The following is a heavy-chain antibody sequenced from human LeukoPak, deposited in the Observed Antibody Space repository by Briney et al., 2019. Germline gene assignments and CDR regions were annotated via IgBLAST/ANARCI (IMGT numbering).Heavy chain of an antibody. V-gene: IGHV3-9*01. J-gene: IGHJ4*02. CDR1: GFTFDDSA. CDR2: ISWNSGSI. CDR3: AKAFGGSSSSSFFDY. Sequence: GGSLRLSCAASGFTFDDSAMHWVRQAPGKGLEWVSGISWNSGSIGYADSVKGRFTISRDNAKNSLYLQMNSLRAEDTALYYCAKAFGGSSSSSFFDYWGQGTLVTVSS. D-gene: IGHD6-6*01.